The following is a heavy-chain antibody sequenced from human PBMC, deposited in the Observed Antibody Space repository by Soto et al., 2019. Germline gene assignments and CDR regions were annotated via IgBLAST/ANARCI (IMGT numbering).Heavy chain of an antibody. V-gene: IGHV3-23*01. CDR2: ISGSGGST. D-gene: IGHD3-10*01. CDR1: GLTFGSYA. J-gene: IGHJ6*02. CDR3: AKAITMVRGVRIYYYGMDV. Sequence: PGPSLRLSCAASGLTFGSYAMSWVRKAPGKGLEWVSAISGSGGSTYYADSVKGRFTISRDNSKNTLYLQMNSLRAEDTAVYYCAKAITMVRGVRIYYYGMDVWGQGTTVTVSS.